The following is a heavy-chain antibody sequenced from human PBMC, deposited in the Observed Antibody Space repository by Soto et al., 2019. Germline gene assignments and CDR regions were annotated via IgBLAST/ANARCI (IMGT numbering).Heavy chain of an antibody. D-gene: IGHD6-13*01. J-gene: IGHJ6*02. Sequence: PSQTLSLTCAISGDSVSSNSAAWNWIRQSPSRGLEWLGRTYYRSKWYNDYAVSVKSRITINPDTSKNQFSLQLNSVTPEDTAVYYCARVEVEQQLTPYYYSGMDVWGQGTTVTVSS. CDR3: ARVEVEQQLTPYYYSGMDV. CDR1: GDSVSSNSAA. V-gene: IGHV6-1*01. CDR2: TYYRSKWYN.